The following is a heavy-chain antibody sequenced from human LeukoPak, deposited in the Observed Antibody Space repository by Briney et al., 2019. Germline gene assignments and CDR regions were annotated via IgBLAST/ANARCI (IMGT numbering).Heavy chain of an antibody. CDR1: GYTFTSYG. CDR2: IIPIFGIA. D-gene: IGHD5-12*01. V-gene: IGHV1-69*04. Sequence: GASVKVSCKASGYTFTSYGISWVRQAPGQGLEWMGRIIPIFGIANYAQKFQGRVTITADKSTSTAYMELSSLRSEDTAVYYCARERMAWISPTRDHYYYYGMDVWGQGTTVTVSS. J-gene: IGHJ6*02. CDR3: ARERMAWISPTRDHYYYYGMDV.